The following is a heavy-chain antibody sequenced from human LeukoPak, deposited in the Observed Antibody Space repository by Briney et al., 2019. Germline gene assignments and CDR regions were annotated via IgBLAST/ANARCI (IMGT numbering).Heavy chain of an antibody. V-gene: IGHV4-4*07. CDR3: ARVSSSWYQDWYFDL. CDR1: GGSISSYY. Sequence: SETLSLTCTVSGGSISSYYWSWIRQPAGKGLEWIGRIDTSGNTNYKPSLKSRVAMSVDTSKNQFSLKLSSVTAADTAVYYCARVSSSWYQDWYFDLWGQGTLVTVSS. CDR2: IDTSGNT. J-gene: IGHJ2*01. D-gene: IGHD6-13*01.